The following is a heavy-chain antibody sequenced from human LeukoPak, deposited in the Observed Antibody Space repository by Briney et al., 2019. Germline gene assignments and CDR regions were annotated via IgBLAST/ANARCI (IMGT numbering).Heavy chain of an antibody. V-gene: IGHV4-39*07. J-gene: IGHJ4*02. CDR1: GGSISSSSYY. CDR2: IYYSGST. D-gene: IGHD1-26*01. Sequence: SETLSLTCTVSGGSISSSSYYWGWIRQPPGKGLEWIGSIYYSGSTYYNPSLKSRVTISVDTSKNQFSLKLSSVTAADTAVYYCARLGGSRLDYWGQGTLVTVSS. CDR3: ARLGGSRLDY.